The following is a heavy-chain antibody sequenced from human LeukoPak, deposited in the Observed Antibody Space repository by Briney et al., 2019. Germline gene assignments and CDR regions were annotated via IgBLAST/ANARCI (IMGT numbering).Heavy chain of an antibody. CDR2: ISSSGSTI. Sequence: GGSLRLSCAASGFTFSHYYMSWIRQAPGKGLEWVSYISSSGSTIHYADSVKGRFTISRDNAKNSLYLQMNSLRAEDTAVYYCAREWGSSSWFLQGYYYMDVWGKGTTVTVSS. CDR3: AREWGSSSWFLQGYYYMDV. D-gene: IGHD6-13*01. J-gene: IGHJ6*03. V-gene: IGHV3-11*04. CDR1: GFTFSHYY.